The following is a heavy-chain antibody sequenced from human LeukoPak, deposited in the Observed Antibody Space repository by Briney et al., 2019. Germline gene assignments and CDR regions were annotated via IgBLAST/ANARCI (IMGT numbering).Heavy chain of an antibody. CDR2: IYTSGST. V-gene: IGHV4-61*02. D-gene: IGHD3-22*01. Sequence: SETLSLTCTVSGGSISSGSYYWSWIRQPAGKGLEWTGRIYTSGSTNYNPSLKSRVTISVDTSKNQFSLKLSSVTAADTAVYYCARTWIVVVMGAFDIWGQGTMVTVSS. CDR3: ARTWIVVVMGAFDI. J-gene: IGHJ3*02. CDR1: GGSISSGSYY.